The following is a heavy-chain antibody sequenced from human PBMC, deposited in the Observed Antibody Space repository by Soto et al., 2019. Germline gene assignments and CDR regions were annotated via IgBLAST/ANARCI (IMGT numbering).Heavy chain of an antibody. CDR1: GFTFSSYW. J-gene: IGHJ3*02. CDR3: AREDGYSSGWYDDAFDI. Sequence: GGSLRLSCAASGFTFSSYWMSWVRQAPGKGLEWVANIKQDGSEKYYGDSVKGRFTISRDNAKNSLYLQMNSLRAEDTAVYYCAREDGYSSGWYDDAFDIWGQGTMVTVSS. CDR2: IKQDGSEK. V-gene: IGHV3-7*01. D-gene: IGHD6-19*01.